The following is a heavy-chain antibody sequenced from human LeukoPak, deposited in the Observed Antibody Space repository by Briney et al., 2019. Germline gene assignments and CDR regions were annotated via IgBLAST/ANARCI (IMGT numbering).Heavy chain of an antibody. CDR1: GGSISSGSYY. D-gene: IGHD5-12*01. CDR2: IYTSGST. Sequence: SQTLSLTCTVSGGSISSGSYYWSWIRQPAGKGLEWIGRIYTSGSTNYNPSLKSRVTISVDTSKNQFSLKLSSVTAADTAVYYCARGGKWPYNWFDPWGQGTLVTVSS. J-gene: IGHJ5*02. CDR3: ARGGKWPYNWFDP. V-gene: IGHV4-61*02.